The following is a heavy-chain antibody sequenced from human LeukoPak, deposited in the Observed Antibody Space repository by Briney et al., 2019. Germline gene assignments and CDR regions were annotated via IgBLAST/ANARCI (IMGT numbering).Heavy chain of an antibody. V-gene: IGHV4-59*01. J-gene: IGHJ3*02. D-gene: IGHD5/OR15-5a*01. CDR1: GGSISSYY. CDR2: IYYSGST. CDR3: ARSWSTDAFDI. Sequence: SETLSLTCTVSGGSISSYYWSWIRQPPGKGLEWIGYIYYSGSTNYNPSLKSRVTISVDTSKNKFALKLSSVTAAGTAVYYCARSWSTDAFDIWGQGTMVTVSS.